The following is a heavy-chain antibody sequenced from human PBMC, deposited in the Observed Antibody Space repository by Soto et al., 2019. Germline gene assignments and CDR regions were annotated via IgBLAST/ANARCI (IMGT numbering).Heavy chain of an antibody. D-gene: IGHD6-19*01. CDR2: VSHDGRNT. J-gene: IGHJ4*02. CDR1: GFTFSDYA. V-gene: IGHV3-30*03. CDR3: ATGGRQWLVTSAFNY. Sequence: VQLVESGGGVVQPGRSLRLSCAASGFTFSDYAMHWVRQAPGKGLEWVAVVSHDGRNTHYADSVKGRFTISRDSSKNTVSLEMTSLRAGDRAVYYCATGGRQWLVTSAFNYWGQGALVTVSS.